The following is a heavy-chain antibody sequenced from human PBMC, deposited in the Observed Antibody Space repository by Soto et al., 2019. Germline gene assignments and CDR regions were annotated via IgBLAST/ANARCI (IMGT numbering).Heavy chain of an antibody. CDR3: ASADYGVGRFDY. V-gene: IGHV4-4*02. Sequence: SETLSLTCTVSGGSISSNWWSWVRQPPGKGLEWIGEIYHSGSTNYNPSLKSRVTISVDKSKNQFSLKLSYVTAADTAVYYCASADYGVGRFDYWGQGTLVTVSS. D-gene: IGHD4-17*01. J-gene: IGHJ4*02. CDR2: IYHSGST. CDR1: GGSISSNW.